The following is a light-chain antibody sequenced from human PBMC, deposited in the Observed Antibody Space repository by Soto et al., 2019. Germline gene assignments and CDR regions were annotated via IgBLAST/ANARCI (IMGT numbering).Light chain of an antibody. Sequence: QTVVTQEPSLTVSPGGTVTLTCASSAGAVTSGFYPNWFQQKPGQPPRTLIYSRSNKHSWTPARFSGSLLGGRAALTLSGVQPEDEAEYYCLLYYGGAWVFGGGTKLTVL. CDR1: AGAVTSGFY. V-gene: IGLV7-43*01. CDR2: SRS. CDR3: LLYYGGAWV. J-gene: IGLJ3*02.